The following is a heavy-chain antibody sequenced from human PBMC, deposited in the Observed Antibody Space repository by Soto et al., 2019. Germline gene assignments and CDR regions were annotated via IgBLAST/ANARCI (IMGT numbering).Heavy chain of an antibody. Sequence: PVGSLRLSCAASRFTFSRYAMSWFRQAPVKGLEWVSSISGSGDITYYADSVKGRFTISRDNSKNTLYLQMNSLRAEDTAVYYCAKENIVVVTSGDFDYWGQGTLVTVSS. D-gene: IGHD2-21*02. CDR3: AKENIVVVTSGDFDY. V-gene: IGHV3-23*01. CDR1: RFTFSRYA. J-gene: IGHJ4*02. CDR2: ISGSGDIT.